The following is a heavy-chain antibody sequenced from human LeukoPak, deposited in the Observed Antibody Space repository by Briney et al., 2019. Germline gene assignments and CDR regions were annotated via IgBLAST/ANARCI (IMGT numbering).Heavy chain of an antibody. CDR3: VPTAGYSSGWYNFDY. V-gene: IGHV1-69*05. J-gene: IGHJ4*02. CDR1: GGTFSSYA. D-gene: IGHD6-19*01. CDR2: IIPIFGTA. Sequence: SVKVSCKASGGTFSSYAISWVRQAPGQGLEWMGGIIPIFGTANYAQKFQGRVTITTDESTSTAYMELSSLRSEDTAVYYCVPTAGYSSGWYNFDYWGQGTLITVSS.